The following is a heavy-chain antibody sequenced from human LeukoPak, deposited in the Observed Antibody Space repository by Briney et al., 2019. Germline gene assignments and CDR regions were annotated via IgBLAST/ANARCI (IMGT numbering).Heavy chain of an antibody. J-gene: IGHJ4*02. CDR1: GYSISSGYY. V-gene: IGHV4-38-2*02. Sequence: SETLSLTCTVSGYSISSGYYWGWIRQPPGKGLEWIGSIYHSGSTYYNPSLKSRVTISVDTSKNQFSLKLSSVTAADTAVYYCARGILFFAYYYDSSGPRGPFDYWGQGTLVTVSS. CDR3: ARGILFFAYYYDSSGPRGPFDY. CDR2: IYHSGST. D-gene: IGHD3-22*01.